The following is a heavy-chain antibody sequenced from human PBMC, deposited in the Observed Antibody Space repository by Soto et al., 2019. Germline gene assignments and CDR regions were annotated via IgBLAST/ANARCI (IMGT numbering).Heavy chain of an antibody. J-gene: IGHJ4*02. CDR2: ISSSSSTI. D-gene: IGHD6-25*01. Sequence: GGSLRLSCAASGFTFSSYSMNWVRQAPGKGLEWVSYISSSSSTIYYADSVKGRFTISRDNAKNSLYLQMNSLRAEDTAVYYCARGPSNAQRLDLDYWGQGTLVTVSS. CDR3: ARGPSNAQRLDLDY. CDR1: GFTFSSYS. V-gene: IGHV3-48*01.